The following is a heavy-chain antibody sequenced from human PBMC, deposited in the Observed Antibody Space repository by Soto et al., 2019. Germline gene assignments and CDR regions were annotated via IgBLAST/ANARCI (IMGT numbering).Heavy chain of an antibody. D-gene: IGHD3-9*01. CDR2: ISSIGST. J-gene: IGHJ6*02. Sequence: QVQLQESGPGLVKPSQTLSLTCTVSGGSISSGDYFWSGIRKSPGKGLEWIGYISSIGSTYYNPSLKSRVSVSRDTSKNQFSLKLSSVTTTDTAVYYCARGLVIRPYYYHGMDVWGQGTTVTVSS. CDR1: GGSISSGDYF. CDR3: ARGLVIRPYYYHGMDV. V-gene: IGHV4-30-4*01.